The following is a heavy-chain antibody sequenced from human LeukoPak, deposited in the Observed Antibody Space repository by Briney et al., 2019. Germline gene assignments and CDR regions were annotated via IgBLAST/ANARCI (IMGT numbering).Heavy chain of an antibody. CDR3: ATDKRYSSGWYLRSYFDY. V-gene: IGHV1-24*01. CDR2: FDPEDGET. D-gene: IGHD6-19*01. Sequence: ASVTVSCTVSGYTLTELSMHWVRQAPGKGLERMGGFDPEDGETIYAQKFQGRVTMTEDTSTDTAYMELSSLRSEDTAVYYCATDKRYSSGWYLRSYFDYWGQGTLVTVSS. J-gene: IGHJ4*02. CDR1: GYTLTELS.